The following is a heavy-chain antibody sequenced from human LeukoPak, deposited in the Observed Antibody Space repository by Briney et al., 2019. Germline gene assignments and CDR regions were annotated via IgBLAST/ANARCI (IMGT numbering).Heavy chain of an antibody. CDR1: GYTFTGYY. D-gene: IGHD2-21*02. J-gene: IGHJ4*02. CDR2: INPNSGGT. V-gene: IGHV1-2*02. CDR3: AKDKLAYCGGDCSYTLDY. Sequence: ASVKVSCKASGYTFTGYYMHWVRQAPGQGLKWMGWINPNSGGTNYAQKFQGRVTMTRDTSISTAYMELSRLRSDDTALYYCAKDKLAYCGGDCSYTLDYWGQGTLVTVSS.